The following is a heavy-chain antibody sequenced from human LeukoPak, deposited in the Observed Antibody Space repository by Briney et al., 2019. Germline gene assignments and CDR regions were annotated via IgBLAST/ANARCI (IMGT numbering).Heavy chain of an antibody. J-gene: IGHJ6*03. D-gene: IGHD6-13*01. CDR2: ISGSGGST. CDR3: AKDNRQQLTVYHYYYYMDV. V-gene: IGHV3-23*01. Sequence: GGSLRLSCAASGFTFSSYAMSWVRQAPGKGLEWVSAISGSGGSTYYADSVKGRFTISRDNSKNTLYLQMNSLRAEDTAVYYCAKDNRQQLTVYHYYYYMDVWGKGTTVTVSS. CDR1: GFTFSSYA.